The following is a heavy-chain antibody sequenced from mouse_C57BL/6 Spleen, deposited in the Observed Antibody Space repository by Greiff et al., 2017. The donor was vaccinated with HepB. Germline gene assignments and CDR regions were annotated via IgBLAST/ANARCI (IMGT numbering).Heavy chain of an antibody. CDR2: IYPGDGDT. D-gene: IGHD1-1*01. Sequence: QVQLQQSGAELVKPGASVKISCKASGYAFSSYWMNWVKQRPGKGLEWIGQIYPGDGDTNYNGKFKGKATLTADKSSSTAYMQLSSLTSEDSAVYFCARTFITTVVATPHFDYWGQGTTLTVSS. J-gene: IGHJ2*01. CDR3: ARTFITTVVATPHFDY. CDR1: GYAFSSYW. V-gene: IGHV1-80*01.